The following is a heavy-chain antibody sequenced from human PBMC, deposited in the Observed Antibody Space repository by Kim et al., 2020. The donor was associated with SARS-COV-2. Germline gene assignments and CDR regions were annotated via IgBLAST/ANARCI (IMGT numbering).Heavy chain of an antibody. CDR1: GYTFTSYG. V-gene: IGHV1-18*04. J-gene: IGHJ2*01. D-gene: IGHD3-10*01. Sequence: ASVKVSCKASGYTFTSYGISWVRQAPGQGLEWMGWISAYNGNTNYAQKLQGRVTMTTDTSTSTAYMELRSLRSDDTAVYYCARGVYYYGSGSYGTGWYFDLWGRGTLVTVSS. CDR2: ISAYNGNT. CDR3: ARGVYYYGSGSYGTGWYFDL.